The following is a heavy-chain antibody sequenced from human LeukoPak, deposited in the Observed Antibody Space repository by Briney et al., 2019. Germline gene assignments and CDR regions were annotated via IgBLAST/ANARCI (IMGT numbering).Heavy chain of an antibody. Sequence: GESLKISCKGSGYSFTSYWIGWVRQMPGKGLEWMGIIYPGDSDTRYSPSFQGQVTVSADKSISTAYLQWSSLKASDTAMYYCARPAYSSSWPPDYFDYWGQGTLVTVSS. CDR3: ARPAYSSSWPPDYFDY. CDR2: IYPGDSDT. D-gene: IGHD6-13*01. J-gene: IGHJ4*02. V-gene: IGHV5-51*01. CDR1: GYSFTSYW.